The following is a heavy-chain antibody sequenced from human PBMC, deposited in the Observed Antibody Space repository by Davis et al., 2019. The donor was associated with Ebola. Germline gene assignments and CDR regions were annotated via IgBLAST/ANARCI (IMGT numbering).Heavy chain of an antibody. CDR1: GGTFSSYA. J-gene: IGHJ6*02. CDR2: INPSGGST. CDR3: ARDLRGVYNGMDV. V-gene: IGHV1-46*01. D-gene: IGHD3-10*01. Sequence: ASVRVSCKASGGTFSSYAISWVRQAPGQGLEWMGIINPSGGSTSYAQKFQGRVTMTRDTSTSTVYMELSSLRSEDTAVYYCARDLRGVYNGMDVWGQGTTVTVSS.